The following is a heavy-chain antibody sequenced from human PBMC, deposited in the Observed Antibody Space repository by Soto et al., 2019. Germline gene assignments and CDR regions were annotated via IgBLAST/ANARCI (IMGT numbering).Heavy chain of an antibody. Sequence: GGSLRLSCAASGFTFSSYNMIWVRQAPRKGLEWVSYISDTSSNIYYADSVKGRFTISRDNAVNSLYLQMNSLRGEDTAVFYCARESGYSGYHFDYWGQGTLVTVS. D-gene: IGHD5-12*01. J-gene: IGHJ4*02. CDR1: GFTFSSYN. CDR3: ARESGYSGYHFDY. CDR2: ISDTSSNI. V-gene: IGHV3-48*01.